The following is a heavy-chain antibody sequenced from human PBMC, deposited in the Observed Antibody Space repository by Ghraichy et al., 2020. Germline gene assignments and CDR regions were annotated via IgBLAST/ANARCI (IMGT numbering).Heavy chain of an antibody. V-gene: IGHV4-4*07. CDR3: VREIATAGRSFDY. D-gene: IGHD6-13*01. Sequence: SETLSLTCSVSGGSISNNYWSWIRQPAGQGLEWLGRIYTSGNTNYNPSLQSRVTMSLDTSKKQFSLKLSSVTAADTAVYFCVREIATAGRSFDYWGQGTLVTVSS. J-gene: IGHJ4*02. CDR1: GGSISNNY. CDR2: IYTSGNT.